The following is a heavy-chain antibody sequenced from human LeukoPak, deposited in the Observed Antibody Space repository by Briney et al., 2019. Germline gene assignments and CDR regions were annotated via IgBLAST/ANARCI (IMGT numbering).Heavy chain of an antibody. CDR2: ISGSGGST. J-gene: IGHJ6*03. CDR1: GFTFSSYA. Sequence: GGSLRLSCAASGFTFSSYAMSWVRQAPGKGLEWVSAISGSGGSTYYADSVKGRFTISRDNSKNTLYLQMNSLRAEDTAVYYCARDLPSDGGWHPHYYYMDVWGKGTTVTVSS. V-gene: IGHV3-23*01. D-gene: IGHD6-19*01. CDR3: ARDLPSDGGWHPHYYYMDV.